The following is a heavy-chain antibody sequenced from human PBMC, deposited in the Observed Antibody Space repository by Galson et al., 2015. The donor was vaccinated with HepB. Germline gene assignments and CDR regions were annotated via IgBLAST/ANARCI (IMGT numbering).Heavy chain of an antibody. CDR2: IDNYGSDL. V-gene: IGHV3-74*01. CDR1: EFTLSDYW. D-gene: IGHD6-19*01. J-gene: IGHJ4*02. CDR3: VRSSGRPDY. Sequence: SLRLSCAATEFTLSDYWIHWVRQGPGKGLVWVSHIDNYGSDLIYADSVKGRFTISRDYSENTVYLQMNSLRAEDTAVYYCVRSSGRPDYWGQGSLVTVSS.